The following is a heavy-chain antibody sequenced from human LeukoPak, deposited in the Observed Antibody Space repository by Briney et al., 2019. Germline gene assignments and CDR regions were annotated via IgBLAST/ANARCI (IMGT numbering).Heavy chain of an antibody. D-gene: IGHD3-22*01. V-gene: IGHV1-2*02. CDR2: INPKNGGT. CDR1: GYTFTGYY. Sequence: GASVNVSCKASGYTFTGYYMHWVRQAPGQGLEWMGWINPKNGGTNYAQKFQGRVTMTRDTSISTAYMELSRMTSDDTAMYYCARFYDSSAYYRNNWFDPWGQGTLVTVSS. CDR3: ARFYDSSAYYRNNWFDP. J-gene: IGHJ5*02.